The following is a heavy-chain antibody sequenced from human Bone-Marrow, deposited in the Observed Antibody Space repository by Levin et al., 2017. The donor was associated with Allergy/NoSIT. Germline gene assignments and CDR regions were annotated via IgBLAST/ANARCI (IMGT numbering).Heavy chain of an antibody. Sequence: GESLKISCVVSGFTFRSYAMTWVRQAPGKGLEWVAGISGSGSRTDYADSVEGRFTISRDTSKSTLYLQMSSLRAEDTGVYYCASGYDSSGYYPQYYFDYWGHGTQVAVSS. J-gene: IGHJ4*01. CDR1: GFTFRSYA. D-gene: IGHD3-22*01. CDR3: ASGYDSSGYYPQYYFDY. CDR2: ISGSGSRT. V-gene: IGHV3-23*01.